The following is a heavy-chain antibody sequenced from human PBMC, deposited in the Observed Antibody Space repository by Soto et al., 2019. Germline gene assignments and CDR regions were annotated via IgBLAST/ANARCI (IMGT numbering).Heavy chain of an antibody. Sequence: QVQLQESGPGLVKPSETLSLTCTVSGGSVSSGSYYWSWIRQPPGKGLEWIGYIYYSWSTNYNPYLKSRVTQSVDTSKDQFSLKLSSVTAADTAVYYCARGIAGLYQGRYFYGMDVWGQGTTVTVSS. D-gene: IGHD2-2*01. J-gene: IGHJ6*02. V-gene: IGHV4-61*01. CDR1: GGSVSSGSYY. CDR2: IYYSWST. CDR3: ARGIAGLYQGRYFYGMDV.